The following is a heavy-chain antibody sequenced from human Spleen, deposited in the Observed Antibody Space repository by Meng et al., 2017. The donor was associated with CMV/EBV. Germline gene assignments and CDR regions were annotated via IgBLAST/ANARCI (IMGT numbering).Heavy chain of an antibody. V-gene: IGHV4-39*07. CDR2: IYYTGST. Sequence: SGGSISSNNYYWGWIRQPPGKGLEWIGTIYYTGSTYFNPSLKSRVTMSVDTSKNQFSLKLTSVTAADTAVYYCGKTVTTTYNWFDPWGQGTLVTVSS. CDR3: GKTVTTTYNWFDP. D-gene: IGHD4-11*01. CDR1: GGSISSNNYY. J-gene: IGHJ5*02.